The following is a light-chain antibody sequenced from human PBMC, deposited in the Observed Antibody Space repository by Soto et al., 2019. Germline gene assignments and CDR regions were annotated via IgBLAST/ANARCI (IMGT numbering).Light chain of an antibody. Sequence: DIQMTQSPSAKSASAGDRVTITCRAIQGISKYLAWFHQKPGKVPKLLIYAASSLQSGVPARFSGSGSGTEFTLTISRLQPEDFGTYYCLQHTTYPWTFGQGTKLEIK. CDR1: QGISKY. CDR3: LQHTTYPWT. CDR2: AAS. V-gene: IGKV1-17*03. J-gene: IGKJ1*01.